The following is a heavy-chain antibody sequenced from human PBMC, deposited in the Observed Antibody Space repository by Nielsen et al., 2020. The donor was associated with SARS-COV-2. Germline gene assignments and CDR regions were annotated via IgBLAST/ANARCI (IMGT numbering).Heavy chain of an antibody. CDR2: IYHSGST. CDR1: GYSISSGYY. CDR3: ARDWYYYDSSGYSPLDY. V-gene: IGHV4-38-2*02. D-gene: IGHD3-22*01. J-gene: IGHJ4*02. Sequence: SETLSLTCTVSGYSISSGYYWGWIRQPSGKGLEWIGSIYHSGSTYYNPSLKSRVTISVDTSKNQFSLKLSSVTAADTAVYYCARDWYYYDSSGYSPLDYWGQGTLVTVSS.